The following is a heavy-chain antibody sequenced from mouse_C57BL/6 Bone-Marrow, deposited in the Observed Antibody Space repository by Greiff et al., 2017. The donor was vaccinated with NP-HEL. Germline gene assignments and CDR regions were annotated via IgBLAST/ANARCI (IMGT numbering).Heavy chain of an antibody. CDR1: GYTFTDYN. D-gene: IGHD2-5*01. CDR3: ARNGGDYSNWGFAY. Sequence: VHVKQSGPELVKPGASVKIPCKASGYTFTDYNMDWVKQSHGKSLEWIGDINPNNGGTIYNQKFKGKATLTVDKSSSTAYMELRSLTSEDTAVYYCARNGGDYSNWGFAYWGQGTLVTVSA. J-gene: IGHJ3*01. V-gene: IGHV1-18*01. CDR2: INPNNGGT.